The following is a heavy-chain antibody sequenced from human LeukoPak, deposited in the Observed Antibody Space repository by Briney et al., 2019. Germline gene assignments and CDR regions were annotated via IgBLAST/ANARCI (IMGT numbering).Heavy chain of an antibody. D-gene: IGHD6-13*01. Sequence: GASVKVSCKISGYTLTEVSMHWVRQAPGKGLEWMGRFDPEDGETLSAQRFQGRLTMTEDTSADTAYMELSSLTSDDTAPYYCATGTVSSSWLGIFDFWGQGTLVTVSS. V-gene: IGHV1-24*01. J-gene: IGHJ4*02. CDR3: ATGTVSSSWLGIFDF. CDR2: FDPEDGET. CDR1: GYTLTEVS.